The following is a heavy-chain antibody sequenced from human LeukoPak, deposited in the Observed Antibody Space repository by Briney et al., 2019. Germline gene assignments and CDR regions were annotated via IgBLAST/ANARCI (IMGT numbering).Heavy chain of an antibody. V-gene: IGHV4-34*01. CDR1: GGSFSGYY. J-gene: IGHJ5*02. CDR2: INHSGST. D-gene: IGHD3-10*01. Sequence: SETLSLTCAVYGGSFSGYYWSWIRQPPGKGLEWIGEINHSGSTNCNPSLKSRVTISVDTSKNQFSLKLSSVTAADTAVYYCAVDSVRGVLGFDPWGQGTLVTVSS. CDR3: AVDSVRGVLGFDP.